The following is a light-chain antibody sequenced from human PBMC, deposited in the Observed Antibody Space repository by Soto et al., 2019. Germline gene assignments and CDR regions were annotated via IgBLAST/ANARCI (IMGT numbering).Light chain of an antibody. CDR1: QRVSSD. Sequence: ETVLTQSPGTLSLSPGERATLSCRASQRVSSDDLSWYQQKRGQAPRLLIYGASNRATGIPDRFSGSGSGTDFTLIISSLEPEDFAVYYCQQRSNWPPVTFGQGTRLEIK. CDR2: GAS. CDR3: QQRSNWPPVT. J-gene: IGKJ5*01. V-gene: IGKV3-11*01.